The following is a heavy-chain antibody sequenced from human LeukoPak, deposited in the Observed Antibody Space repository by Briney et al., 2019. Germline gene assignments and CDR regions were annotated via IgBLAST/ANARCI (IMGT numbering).Heavy chain of an antibody. V-gene: IGHV4-39*01. CDR1: GGSISSSSYC. D-gene: IGHD6-13*01. J-gene: IGHJ6*02. CDR2: ICYSGNT. CDR3: ARGAAGSFYYHGMDV. Sequence: PSETLSLTCTVSGGSISSSSYCWGWLRQPPGKGLEWIGCICYSGNTYYNPSRKSRVTVSAATSQYTFSLRLTSVTAGDAAVYFCARGAAGSFYYHGMDVWGRGTRVSVFS.